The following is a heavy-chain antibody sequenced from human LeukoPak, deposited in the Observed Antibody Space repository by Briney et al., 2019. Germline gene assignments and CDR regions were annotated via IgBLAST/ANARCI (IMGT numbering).Heavy chain of an antibody. CDR3: AKEIRYSSSWPPFDY. V-gene: IGHV3-23*01. J-gene: IGHJ4*02. D-gene: IGHD6-13*01. Sequence: GGSLRLSCAASGFTFSTYAMSWVRQAPGKGLEWVSSISGSGGSTYYADSVKGRFTISRDNSKNTLYLQMNSLRADDTALYYCAKEIRYSSSWPPFDYWGQGTLVTVSS. CDR2: ISGSGGST. CDR1: GFTFSTYA.